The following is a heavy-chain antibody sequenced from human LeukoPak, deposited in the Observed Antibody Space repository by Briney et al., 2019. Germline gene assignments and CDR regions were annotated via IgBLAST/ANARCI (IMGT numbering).Heavy chain of an antibody. J-gene: IGHJ4*02. D-gene: IGHD3-22*01. CDR1: GGSISSSDW. CDR3: ARDRRYYDSSAYIRGFDY. Sequence: SETLSLTCAVSGGSISSSDWWSWVRQPPGKGLEWIGEIYHSGSTNYNPSLKSRVTISGDKSKNQFSLNLSSVTAADTAVYYCARDRRYYDSSAYIRGFDYWGQGTLVTVSS. CDR2: IYHSGST. V-gene: IGHV4-4*02.